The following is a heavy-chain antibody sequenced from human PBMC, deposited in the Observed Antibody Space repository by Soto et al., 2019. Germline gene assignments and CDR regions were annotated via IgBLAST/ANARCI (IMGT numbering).Heavy chain of an antibody. CDR1: GFSLSTSGVG. J-gene: IGHJ5*02. Sequence: QITLKESGPTLVKPTQTLTLTCTFSGFSLSTSGVGVGWIRQPPGKALEWLALIYWDDDKRYSPSLKSRLTITKDTSKTQVVLTMTNMDPVDTATYYFAHRHRYFDFWSSPGEWFDPYGQGTLVTVSS. V-gene: IGHV2-5*02. CDR3: AHRHRYFDFWSSPGEWFDP. CDR2: IYWDDDK. D-gene: IGHD3-3*01.